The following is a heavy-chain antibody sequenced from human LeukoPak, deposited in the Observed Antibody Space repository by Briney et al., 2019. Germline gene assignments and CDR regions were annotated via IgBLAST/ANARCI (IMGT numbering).Heavy chain of an antibody. J-gene: IGHJ6*02. CDR3: AREGIAYYYYGMDV. D-gene: IGHD6-13*01. Sequence: GASVKVSCKASGYTFTGYYMHWVRQAPGQGLEWMGWIYPNSGGTNYAQKFQGRVTMTRDTSIGTAYMELSRLRSDDTAVYYCAREGIAYYYYGMDVWGQGTTVTVPS. CDR1: GYTFTGYY. V-gene: IGHV1-2*02. CDR2: IYPNSGGT.